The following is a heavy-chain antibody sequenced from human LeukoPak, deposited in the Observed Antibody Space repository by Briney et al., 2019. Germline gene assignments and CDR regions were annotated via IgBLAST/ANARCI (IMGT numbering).Heavy chain of an antibody. CDR1: GGSISSSSYY. CDR2: INHSGST. D-gene: IGHD3-10*01. V-gene: IGHV4-39*01. J-gene: IGHJ4*02. CDR3: ARQRYYYGSGSYYNSWILDY. Sequence: SETLSLTCTVSGGSISSSSYYWGWIRQPPGRGLEWIGEINHSGSTNYNPSLKSRVTISVDTSKNQFSLKLSSVTAADTAVYYCARQRYYYGSGSYYNSWILDYWGQGTLVTVSS.